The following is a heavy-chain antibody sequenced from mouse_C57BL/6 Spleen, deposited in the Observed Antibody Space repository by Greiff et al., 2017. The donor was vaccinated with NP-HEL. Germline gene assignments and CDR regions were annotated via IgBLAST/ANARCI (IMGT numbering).Heavy chain of an antibody. CDR2: IDPSDSYT. CDR3: AYRGAMDY. V-gene: IGHV1-69*01. D-gene: IGHD2-14*01. Sequence: QVQLKQPGAELVMPGASVKLSCKASGYTFTSYWMHWVKQRPGQGLEWIGEIDPSDSYTNYNQKFKGKSTLTVDKSSSTAYMQLSSLTSEDSAVYYCAYRGAMDYWGQGTSVTVSS. J-gene: IGHJ4*01. CDR1: GYTFTSYW.